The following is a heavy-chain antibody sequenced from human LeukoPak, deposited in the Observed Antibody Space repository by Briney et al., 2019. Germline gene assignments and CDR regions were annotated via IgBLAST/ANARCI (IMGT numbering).Heavy chain of an antibody. J-gene: IGHJ2*01. CDR1: GFTFSGSA. CDR3: TSSREHIVVVTASEGWYFDL. D-gene: IGHD2-21*02. V-gene: IGHV3-73*01. CDR2: IRSKANSYAT. Sequence: GGSLRLSCAVSGFTFSGSAMHWVRQASGKGLEWVGRIRSKANSYATAYAASVKGRFTISRDDSKNTAYLQMNSLKTEDTAVYYCTSSREHIVVVTASEGWYFDLWGRGTLVTVSS.